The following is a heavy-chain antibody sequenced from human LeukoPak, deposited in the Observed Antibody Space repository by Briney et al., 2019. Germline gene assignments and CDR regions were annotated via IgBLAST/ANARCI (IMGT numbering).Heavy chain of an antibody. CDR3: ARLSVTMIVVVNYFDY. CDR2: INPNSGGT. D-gene: IGHD3-22*01. J-gene: IGHJ4*02. Sequence: GASVKVSCKASGGTFSSYAISWVRQAPGQGLEWMGWINPNSGGTNYAQKFQGRVTMTRDTSISTAYMELSRLRSDDTAVYYCARLSVTMIVVVNYFDYWGQGTLVTVSS. V-gene: IGHV1-2*02. CDR1: GGTFSSYA.